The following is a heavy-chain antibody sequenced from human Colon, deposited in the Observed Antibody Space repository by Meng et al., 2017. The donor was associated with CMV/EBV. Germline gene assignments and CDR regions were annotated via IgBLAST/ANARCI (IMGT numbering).Heavy chain of an antibody. D-gene: IGHD3-10*01. CDR2: VTTNARTP. Sequence: CKASGYTFTDYAITWVRQAPGQGLEWMGWVTTNARTPTYARGFTGQFVFSFNTSVSTAYLQISNLKAEDTAVYCCAREGEDAYYNFDYWGQGTLVTVSS. CDR1: GYTFTDYA. CDR3: AREGEDAYYNFDY. V-gene: IGHV7-4-1*02. J-gene: IGHJ4*02.